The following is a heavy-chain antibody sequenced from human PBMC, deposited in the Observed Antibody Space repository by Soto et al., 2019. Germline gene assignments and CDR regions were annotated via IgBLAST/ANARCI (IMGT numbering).Heavy chain of an antibody. J-gene: IGHJ6*02. D-gene: IGHD4-17*01. CDR3: ATDYGDEHYYYYGMDV. CDR1: GYTFTSYG. Sequence: QVQLVQSGAEVKKPGASVKVSCKASGYTFTSYGISWVRQAPGQGLEWMGWISAYNGNTNYAQKLQGRVTMTTDTSASTAYMELRSLRSDDTAVYYCATDYGDEHYYYYGMDVWGQGTTVTVSS. V-gene: IGHV1-18*01. CDR2: ISAYNGNT.